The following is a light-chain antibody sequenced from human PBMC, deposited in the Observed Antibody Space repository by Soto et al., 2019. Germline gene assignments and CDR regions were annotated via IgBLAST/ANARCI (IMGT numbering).Light chain of an antibody. CDR2: DVS. Sequence: QSVLTQPASVSGSPGQSITISCTGTSSDIGGYNYVSWYQQHPGKAPKLMIYDVSNRPSGVSNRFSGSKSGNTASLTLSGLQAEDEADFYCTSYTSNSTLVFGAGTKVTVL. CDR3: TSYTSNSTLV. V-gene: IGLV2-14*01. J-gene: IGLJ1*01. CDR1: SSDIGGYNY.